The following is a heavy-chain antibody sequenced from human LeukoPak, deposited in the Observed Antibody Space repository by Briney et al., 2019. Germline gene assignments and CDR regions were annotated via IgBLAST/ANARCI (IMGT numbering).Heavy chain of an antibody. CDR2: IYYSGAN. V-gene: IGHV4-39*02. D-gene: IGHD6-19*01. CDR3: VRVRGYWLVRGYLDY. CDR1: GGSMSSSSYY. Sequence: SETLSLTCTVSGGSMSSSSYYWGWIRHSPGKGLEWIGSIYYSGANHYTPSLKSRVTMSVDTSKNQFSVKLTSVTATHTAVYYCVRVRGYWLVRGYLDYWGQGTQVTVSS. J-gene: IGHJ4*02.